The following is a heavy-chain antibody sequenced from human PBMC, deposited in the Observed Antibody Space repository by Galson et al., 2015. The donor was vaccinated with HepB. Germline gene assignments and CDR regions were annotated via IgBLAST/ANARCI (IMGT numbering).Heavy chain of an antibody. CDR2: IIPILGIA. Sequence: SVKVSCKASGGTLSSYTISWVRQAPGQGLEWMGRIIPILGIANYAQKFQGRVTITADKSTSTAYMELSSLRSEDTAVYYCAREMSFGDAFDIWGQGTMVTVSS. V-gene: IGHV1-69*04. D-gene: IGHD3-16*01. J-gene: IGHJ3*02. CDR1: GGTLSSYT. CDR3: AREMSFGDAFDI.